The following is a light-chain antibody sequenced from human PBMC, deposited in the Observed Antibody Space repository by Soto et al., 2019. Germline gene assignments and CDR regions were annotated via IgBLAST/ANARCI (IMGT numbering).Light chain of an antibody. CDR1: QSLNMW. Sequence: DIHMTQSPSTLSASVGDRVTITCRASQSLNMWLAWYQQKPGKAPNLLIYKTSSLESGVPSRFSGSGSGTEFTLTISSLQPDDFATYYCQHWTDYSWTFGQGTKVEVK. CDR3: QHWTDYSWT. V-gene: IGKV1-5*03. J-gene: IGKJ1*01. CDR2: KTS.